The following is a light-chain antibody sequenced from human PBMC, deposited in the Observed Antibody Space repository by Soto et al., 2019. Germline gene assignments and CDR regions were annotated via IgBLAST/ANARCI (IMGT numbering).Light chain of an antibody. CDR1: QTIGTY. Sequence: IEVTQSPSSLAASLGDRVTITCRASQTIGTYVNWYRQKSGAAPELLIYDASTLQSGVPSRFRGGASGTDFTLTISSLQLDEFATYYCQQSYNTPLTFGQGTKVEIK. J-gene: IGKJ1*01. V-gene: IGKV1-39*01. CDR2: DAS. CDR3: QQSYNTPLT.